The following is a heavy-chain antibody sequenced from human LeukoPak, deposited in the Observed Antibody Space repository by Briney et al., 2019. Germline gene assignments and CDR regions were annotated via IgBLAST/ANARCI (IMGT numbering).Heavy chain of an antibody. Sequence: GASVRVSCKASGYTFTGYYMHWVRQAPGQGLEWMGWMNPNSDSTGYSQKFQGRLTFTWNKSINTAYMELSSLGSEDTAVYYCAKALDIPSTLNDIWGQGTMVTVSS. CDR3: AKALDIPSTLNDI. D-gene: IGHD3/OR15-3a*01. CDR2: MNPNSDST. CDR1: GYTFTGYY. J-gene: IGHJ3*02. V-gene: IGHV1-8*03.